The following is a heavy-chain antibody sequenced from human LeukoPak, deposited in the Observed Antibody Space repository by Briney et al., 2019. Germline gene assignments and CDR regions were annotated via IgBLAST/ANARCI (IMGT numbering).Heavy chain of an antibody. CDR1: GFTFSSYS. V-gene: IGHV3-53*01. CDR3: VLGYCSGVSCYHDY. Sequence: GGPLRLSCAASGFTFSSYSMNWVRQAPGKGLEWVSTIYSDGSTYYANSVKGRFTISRDNSKNTLYLQMNSLRAEDTAVYYCVLGYCSGVSCYHDYWGQGTLVTVSS. J-gene: IGHJ4*02. CDR2: IYSDGST. D-gene: IGHD2-15*01.